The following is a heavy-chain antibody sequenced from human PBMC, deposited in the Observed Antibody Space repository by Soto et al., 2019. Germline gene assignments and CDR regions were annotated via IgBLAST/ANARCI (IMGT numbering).Heavy chain of an antibody. J-gene: IGHJ4*02. CDR2: IIPLLDVT. CDR1: GGTFSTYT. V-gene: IGHV1-69*08. CDR3: ARDSGTVGYDDS. D-gene: IGHD3-10*01. Sequence: QVQLVQSGAEVKKPGSSVKVSCKASGGTFSTYTINWVRQAPGQGLEWMDRIIPLLDVTNNAQRFQGRVTITADKSTSTVYMELTSLTSQDTAVYYCARDSGTVGYDDSWGQGTLVTVSS.